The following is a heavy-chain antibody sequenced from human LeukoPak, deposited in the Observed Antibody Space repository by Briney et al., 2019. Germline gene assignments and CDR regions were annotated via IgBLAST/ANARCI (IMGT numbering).Heavy chain of an antibody. Sequence: ASVKVSCKASGGTFSSYAISWVRQAPGQGLEWMGIINPSGGSTSYAQKFQGRVTMTRDMSTSTVYMELSSLRSEDTAVYYCARGRYDRRFESAYWGQGTLVTVSS. V-gene: IGHV1-46*01. CDR1: GGTFSSYA. D-gene: IGHD3-22*01. CDR2: INPSGGST. J-gene: IGHJ4*02. CDR3: ARGRYDRRFESAY.